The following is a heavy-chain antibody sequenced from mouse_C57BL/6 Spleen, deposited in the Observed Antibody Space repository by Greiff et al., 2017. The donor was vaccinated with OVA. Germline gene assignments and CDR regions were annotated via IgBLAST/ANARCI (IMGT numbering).Heavy chain of an antibody. D-gene: IGHD1-2*01. CDR3: MRQEVNAALDY. V-gene: IGHV10-1*01. CDR1: GFSFNTYA. CDR2: IRSKSNNYAT. J-gene: IGHJ2*01. Sequence: EVQGVESGGGLVQPKGSLKLSCAASGFSFNTYAMNWVRQAPGKGLEWVARIRSKSNNYATYYADSVKDRFTISRDDSESMLYLQMNNLKAEDTAMYYCMRQEVNAALDYWGQGTTLTVSS.